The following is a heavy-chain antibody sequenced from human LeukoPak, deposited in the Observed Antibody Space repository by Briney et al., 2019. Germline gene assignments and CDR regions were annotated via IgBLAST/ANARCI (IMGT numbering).Heavy chain of an antibody. CDR2: IGDSGGST. D-gene: IGHD6-6*01. Sequence: PGGSPGLSCAASGFTFSNHAMSWVRQAPGKGLEWVSVIGDSGGSTYYADSVKGRFTISRDNSKNTLYLQMNSLRADDTAVYHCAKGGVSSPYTYIDVWGKGTTVIVSS. CDR1: GFTFSNHA. V-gene: IGHV3-23*01. J-gene: IGHJ6*04. CDR3: AKGGVSSPYTYIDV.